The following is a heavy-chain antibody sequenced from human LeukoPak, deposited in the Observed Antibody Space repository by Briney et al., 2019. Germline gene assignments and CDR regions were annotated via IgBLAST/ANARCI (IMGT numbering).Heavy chain of an antibody. CDR3: ARLIVVVITTEVLDYYMDV. CDR1: GYTFTGYY. J-gene: IGHJ6*03. Sequence: GASVTVSCKASGYTFTGYYMHWVRQAPGQGLEWMGWINSNSGGTNYAQKLQGRVTMTTDTSTSTAYMELRSLRSDDAAVYYCARLIVVVITTEVLDYYMDVWGKGTTVTVSS. V-gene: IGHV1-2*02. D-gene: IGHD3-22*01. CDR2: INSNSGGT.